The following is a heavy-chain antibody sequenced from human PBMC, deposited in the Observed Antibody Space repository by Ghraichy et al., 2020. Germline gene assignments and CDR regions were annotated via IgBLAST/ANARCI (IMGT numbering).Heavy chain of an antibody. V-gene: IGHV4-39*01. Sequence: SETLSLTCTVSGGSISSSSYYWGWIRQPPGKGLEWIGSIYYSGSTYYNPSLKSRVTISVDTSKNQFSLKLSSVTAADTAVYYCARHPQNHDFWSGYSLFSSGRFDPWGQGTLVTVSS. D-gene: IGHD3-3*01. CDR1: GGSISSSSYY. CDR2: IYYSGST. J-gene: IGHJ5*02. CDR3: ARHPQNHDFWSGYSLFSSGRFDP.